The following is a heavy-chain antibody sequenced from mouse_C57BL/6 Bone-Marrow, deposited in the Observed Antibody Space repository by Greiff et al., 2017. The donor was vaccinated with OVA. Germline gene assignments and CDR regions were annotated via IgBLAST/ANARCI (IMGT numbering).Heavy chain of an antibody. Sequence: EVHLVESGGGLVQPGGSLKLSCAASGFTFSDYYMYWVRQTPEKRLEWVAYISNGGGSTYYPDTVKGRFTISRDNAKNTLYLQMSRLKSEDTAMYYCARHGRDYFDYWGQGTTLTVSS. J-gene: IGHJ2*01. CDR1: GFTFSDYY. V-gene: IGHV5-12*01. CDR3: ARHGRDYFDY. CDR2: ISNGGGST.